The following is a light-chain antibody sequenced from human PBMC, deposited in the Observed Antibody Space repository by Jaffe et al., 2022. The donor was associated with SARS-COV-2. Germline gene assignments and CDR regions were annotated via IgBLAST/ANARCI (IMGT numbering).Light chain of an antibody. CDR3: HQYGSSHT. CDR2: GAS. CDR1: QGVSSSF. Sequence: EIVLTQSPGTLSLSPGEGATLSCRASQGVSSSFLAWYQQKPGQAPRLLIYGASSRATGIPDRFSGSGSGTDFTLTISRLEPEDFAVYYCHQYGSSHTFGQGTKLEIK. J-gene: IGKJ2*01. V-gene: IGKV3-20*01.